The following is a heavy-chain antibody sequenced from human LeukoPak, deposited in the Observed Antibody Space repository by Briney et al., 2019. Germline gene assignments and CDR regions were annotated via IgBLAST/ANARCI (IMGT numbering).Heavy chain of an antibody. J-gene: IGHJ4*02. Sequence: GGSLRLSCAASGFTFSSYGMSWVRQAPGKGLEWVSAISGSGGSTYYADSVKGRFTISRDNSKNTLYLQMNSLRAEDTAVYYCARVWFGEPNDYWGQGTLVTVSS. D-gene: IGHD3-10*01. V-gene: IGHV3-23*01. CDR2: ISGSGGST. CDR3: ARVWFGEPNDY. CDR1: GFTFSSYG.